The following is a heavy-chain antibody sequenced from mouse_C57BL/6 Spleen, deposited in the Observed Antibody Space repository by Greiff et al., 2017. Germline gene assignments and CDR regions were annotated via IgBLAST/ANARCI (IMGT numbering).Heavy chain of an antibody. CDR2: IDPEDGET. D-gene: IGHD1-1*01. V-gene: IGHV14-2*01. Sequence: EVQVVESGAELVKPGASVKLSCTASGFNIKDYYMHWVKQRTEQGLEWIGRIDPEDGETKYAPKFQGKATITADTSSNTAYLQLSSLTAEDTAVDYCAREDYGSSSWFAYWGQGTLVTVSA. CDR1: GFNIKDYY. CDR3: AREDYGSSSWFAY. J-gene: IGHJ3*01.